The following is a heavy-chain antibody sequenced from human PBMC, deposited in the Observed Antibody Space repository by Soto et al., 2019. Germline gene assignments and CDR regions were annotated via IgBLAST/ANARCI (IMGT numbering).Heavy chain of an antibody. CDR1: GGSISSYY. J-gene: IGHJ6*02. CDR2: IYYSGST. Sequence: PSETLSLTCTVSGGSISSYYWSWIRQPPGKGLEWIGYIYYSGSTNYNPSLKSRVTISVDTSKNQFSLKLSSVTAADTAVYYCARDRNWSSSWYVGYYYYYGMDVWGQGTTVTVS. D-gene: IGHD6-13*01. CDR3: ARDRNWSSSWYVGYYYYYGMDV. V-gene: IGHV4-59*01.